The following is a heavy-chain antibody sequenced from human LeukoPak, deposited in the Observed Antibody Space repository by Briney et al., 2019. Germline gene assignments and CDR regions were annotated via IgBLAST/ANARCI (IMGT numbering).Heavy chain of an antibody. J-gene: IGHJ4*02. CDR2: ISASGGST. CDR3: ASSRGGINQFDY. Sequence: GGSLRLSCVTSGFTFSSYAMNWVRQAPGKGLEWVSDISASGGSTYYAASVKGRFTISRDGSSSTLHLQMNNLRAEDTAVYYCASSRGGINQFDYWGQGSLVTVSS. D-gene: IGHD3-10*01. V-gene: IGHV3-23*01. CDR1: GFTFSSYA.